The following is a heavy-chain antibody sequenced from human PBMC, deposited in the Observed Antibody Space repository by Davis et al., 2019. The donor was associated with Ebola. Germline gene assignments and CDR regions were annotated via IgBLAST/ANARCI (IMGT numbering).Heavy chain of an antibody. J-gene: IGHJ3*02. CDR3: ARDGYYYDSSGSLDI. CDR2: INHSGST. V-gene: IGHV4-34*01. Sequence: SETLSLTCAVYGGSISGYYWSWIRQPPGKGLEWIGEINHSGSTNYNPSLKSRVTISVDTSKNQFSLKLSSVTAADTAVYYCARDGYYYDSSGSLDIWGQGTMVTVSS. CDR1: GGSISGYY. D-gene: IGHD3-22*01.